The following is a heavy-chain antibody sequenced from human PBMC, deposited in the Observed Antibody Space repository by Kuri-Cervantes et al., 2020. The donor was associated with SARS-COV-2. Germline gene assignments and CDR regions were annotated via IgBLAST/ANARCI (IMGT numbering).Heavy chain of an antibody. CDR1: GFTFSSYG. J-gene: IGHJ4*02. CDR2: IWYDGSNK. V-gene: IGHV3-33*01. CDR3: ARDGDY. Sequence: GESLKISCAASGFTFSSYGMHWVRQAPGKGLEWVAVIWYDGSNKYYADPVKGRFTISRDDSKNTLYLQMDSLRDDDTAVYYCARDGDYWGQGTLVTVSS.